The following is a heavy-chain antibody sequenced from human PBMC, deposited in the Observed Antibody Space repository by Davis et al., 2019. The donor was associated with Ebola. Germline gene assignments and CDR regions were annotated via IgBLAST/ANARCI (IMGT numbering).Heavy chain of an antibody. CDR3: VRQESLYGAIDS. V-gene: IGHV5-51*01. D-gene: IGHD4/OR15-4a*01. CDR1: GYNFRDYW. J-gene: IGHJ4*02. CDR2: IYPGDSDT. Sequence: GGSLRLSCKGSGYNFRDYWIVWVRQMPGKGLEWMGNIYPGDSDTRYSPSFEGQVTISVDRSISTAHLQWSSLKASDTAIYYCVRQESLYGAIDSWGQGTLVTVSS.